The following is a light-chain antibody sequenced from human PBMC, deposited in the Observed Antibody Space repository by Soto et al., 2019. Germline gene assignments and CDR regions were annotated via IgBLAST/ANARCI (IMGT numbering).Light chain of an antibody. CDR1: SSDIGGYNY. J-gene: IGLJ1*01. CDR3: SSYTSSSTLVV. V-gene: IGLV2-14*01. CDR2: DVS. Sequence: QSVVTQPVPPSGAPVQSITISCPGNSSDIGGYNYVSLYQQHPGKAPKLMIYDVSNRPSGVSNRFSGAKSGNTASLTISGLQAEDEADYYCSSYTSSSTLVVFGTGTKVTVL.